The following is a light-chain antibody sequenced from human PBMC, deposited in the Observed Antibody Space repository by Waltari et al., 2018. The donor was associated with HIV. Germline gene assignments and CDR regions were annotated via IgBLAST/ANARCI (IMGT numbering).Light chain of an antibody. CDR1: SGDIASKY. J-gene: IGLJ3*02. V-gene: IGLV6-57*04. CDR3: QSYDYTIQV. Sequence: FILTQPHSVSESPGKTVIISCTHNSGDIASKYVQWYQQRPGSAPTPVIYEDNRRPSGVPDRFSGSIDSASNSAFLTISGLKTEDEAAYYCQSYDYTIQVFGGGTKLTVL. CDR2: EDN.